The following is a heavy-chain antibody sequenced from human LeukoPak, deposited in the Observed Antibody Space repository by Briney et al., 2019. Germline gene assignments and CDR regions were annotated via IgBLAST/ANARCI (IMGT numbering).Heavy chain of an antibody. V-gene: IGHV1-3*01. CDR3: ARAYYYDSSGYYYVYAFDI. CDR1: GYTFTSYA. CDR2: INAGNGNT. J-gene: IGHJ3*02. D-gene: IGHD3-22*01. Sequence: ASVKVSCKASGYTFTSYARHWVRQAPGQRLEWMGWINAGNGNTKYSQKFQGRVTITRDTSASTAYMELSSLRSEDTAVYYCARAYYYDSSGYYYVYAFDIWGQGTMVSVSS.